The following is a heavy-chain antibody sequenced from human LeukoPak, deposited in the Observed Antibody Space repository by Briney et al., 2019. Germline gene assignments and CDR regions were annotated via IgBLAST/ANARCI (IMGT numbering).Heavy chain of an antibody. J-gene: IGHJ4*02. V-gene: IGHV3-23*01. D-gene: IGHD5-18*01. CDR1: GFTFSSYA. CDR2: ISGSGGST. CDR3: ARGTGYSYTRSGDY. Sequence: PGGSLRLSCAASGFTFSSYAMSWVRQAPGKGLEWVSAISGSGGSTYYADSVKGRFTISRDNSKNTLYLQMNSLRAEDTAVYYCARGTGYSYTRSGDYWGQGTLVTVSS.